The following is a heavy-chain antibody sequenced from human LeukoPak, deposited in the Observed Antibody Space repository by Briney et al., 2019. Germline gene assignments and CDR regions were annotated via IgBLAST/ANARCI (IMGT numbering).Heavy chain of an antibody. CDR1: GYSFTSYW. D-gene: IGHD7-27*01. V-gene: IGHV5-51*01. J-gene: IGHJ3*02. Sequence: GESLKISCKGSGYSFTSYWIGWVRQMPGKGLEWMGIIYPGDSDTRYSPSFQGQVTISADKSIGTAYLQWSSLKASDTAMYYCASSVAAGGFEDTQSNWGSSGAFDIWGQGTMVTVSS. CDR2: IYPGDSDT. CDR3: ASSVAAGGFEDTQSNWGSSGAFDI.